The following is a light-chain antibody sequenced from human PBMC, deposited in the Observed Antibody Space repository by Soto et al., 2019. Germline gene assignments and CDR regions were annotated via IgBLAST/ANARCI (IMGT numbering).Light chain of an antibody. V-gene: IGLV2-23*02. CDR2: EVS. CDR3: CSYAGSSTFPYV. CDR1: SSDVGSYKF. J-gene: IGLJ1*01. Sequence: QPASVSGSPGQSITISCTGTSSDVGSYKFVSWYQQHPGKAPKLMIYEVSKRPSGVSNRFSGSKSGKRASLTISGLQAEDEADYYCCSYAGSSTFPYVFGTGTKLTVL.